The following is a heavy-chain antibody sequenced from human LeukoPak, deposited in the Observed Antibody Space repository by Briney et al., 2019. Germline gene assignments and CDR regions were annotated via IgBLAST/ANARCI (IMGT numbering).Heavy chain of an antibody. D-gene: IGHD2-2*01. Sequence: GGSLRLSCAASGFTFSRYAMNWVRQAPGKGLEWVSAISSNSAYIFYAESVEGRFTISRDNAKSSVSLQMNSLRDDDTAVYYCARIFRYQLVDYYALDVWGQGTTVTVSS. J-gene: IGHJ6*02. CDR2: ISSNSAYI. CDR3: ARIFRYQLVDYYALDV. V-gene: IGHV3-21*01. CDR1: GFTFSRYA.